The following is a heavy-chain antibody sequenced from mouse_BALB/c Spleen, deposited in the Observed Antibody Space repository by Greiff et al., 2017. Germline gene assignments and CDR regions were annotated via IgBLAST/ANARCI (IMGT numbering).Heavy chain of an antibody. CDR3: ARWGDVGFAY. Sequence: EVKVVESGGGLVQPGGSRKLSCAASGFTFSSFGMHWVRQAPEKGLEWVAYISSGSSTIYYADTVKGRFTISRDNPKNTLFLQMTSLRSEDTAMYYCARWGDVGFAYWGQGTLVTVSA. V-gene: IGHV5-17*02. J-gene: IGHJ3*01. CDR1: GFTFSSFG. CDR2: ISSGSSTI. D-gene: IGHD3-3*01.